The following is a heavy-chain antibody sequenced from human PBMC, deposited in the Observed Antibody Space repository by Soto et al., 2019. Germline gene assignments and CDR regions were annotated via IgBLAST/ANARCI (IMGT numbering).Heavy chain of an antibody. Sequence: PGGSLRLSCAASGFTFSSYSMNWVRQAPGKGLEWVSSISSSSSYIYYADSVKGRFTISRDNAKNSLYLQMNSLRAEDTAVYYCARDPGYCSSTSCFISAFDIWGQGTMVTVSS. D-gene: IGHD2-2*01. V-gene: IGHV3-21*01. J-gene: IGHJ3*02. CDR1: GFTFSSYS. CDR2: ISSSSSYI. CDR3: ARDPGYCSSTSCFISAFDI.